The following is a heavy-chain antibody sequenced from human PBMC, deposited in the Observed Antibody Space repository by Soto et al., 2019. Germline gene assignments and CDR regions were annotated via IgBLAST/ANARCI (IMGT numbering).Heavy chain of an antibody. V-gene: IGHV1-69*06. CDR2: IIPIFGTA. D-gene: IGHD1-26*01. J-gene: IGHJ6*02. Sequence: SVKVSCKASGGTFSSYAISWVRQAPGQGLEWMGGIIPIFGTANYAQKFQGRVTITADKSTSTAYMELSSLRSEDTAVYYCARVTRGSSYYYYYYGMDVWGQGTTVTVSS. CDR1: GGTFSSYA. CDR3: ARVTRGSSYYYYYYGMDV.